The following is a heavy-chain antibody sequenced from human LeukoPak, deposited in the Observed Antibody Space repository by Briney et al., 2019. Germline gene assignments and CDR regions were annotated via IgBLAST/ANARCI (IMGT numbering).Heavy chain of an antibody. CDR3: ARRSGIAVAGAFDY. D-gene: IGHD6-19*01. J-gene: IGHJ4*02. CDR1: GFTFSSYA. V-gene: IGHV3-23*01. Sequence: GGTLRLSCAASGFTFSSYAMTWVRQTPGKGLEWVSSISGSGGSIYYADSVKGRFTISRDNSKNTLYLQMNSLRAEDTAVYYCARRSGIAVAGAFDYWGQGTLVTVSS. CDR2: ISGSGGSI.